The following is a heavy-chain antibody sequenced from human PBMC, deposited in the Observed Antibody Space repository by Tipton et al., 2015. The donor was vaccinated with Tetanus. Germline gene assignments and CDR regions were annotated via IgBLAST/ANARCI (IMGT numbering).Heavy chain of an antibody. CDR1: GEALVRGGYY. CDR3: ARRLIQNLFDP. Sequence: GEALVRGGYYWTWIRHLPGKGLEWIGYIYYTGNTYYNPSLKSRVTISVDTSKNQFSLKLTSVTAADTAVYYCARRLIQNLFDPWGQGTLVTVSS. D-gene: IGHD2-8*01. V-gene: IGHV4-31*02. J-gene: IGHJ5*02. CDR2: IYYTGNT.